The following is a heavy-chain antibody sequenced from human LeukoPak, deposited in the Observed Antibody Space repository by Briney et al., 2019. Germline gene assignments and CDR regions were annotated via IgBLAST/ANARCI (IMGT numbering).Heavy chain of an antibody. Sequence: EASVKVSCKASGGTFSSYAISWVRQAPGQGLEWMGRISPIFGTANYAQKFQGRVTITTDESTSTAYMELSSLRSEDTAVYYCARAFRYCSGGSCSYYFDYWGQGTLVTVSS. D-gene: IGHD2-15*01. CDR1: GGTFSSYA. J-gene: IGHJ4*02. CDR3: ARAFRYCSGGSCSYYFDY. V-gene: IGHV1-69*05. CDR2: ISPIFGTA.